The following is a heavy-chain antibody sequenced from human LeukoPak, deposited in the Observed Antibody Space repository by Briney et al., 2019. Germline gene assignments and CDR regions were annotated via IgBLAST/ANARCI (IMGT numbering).Heavy chain of an antibody. CDR1: GFTVSSNY. V-gene: IGHV3-53*01. D-gene: IGHD1-26*01. CDR3: AREQYTGSYYWFDP. Sequence: PGGSLRLSCAASGFTVSSNYMSWVRQAPGKGLELVSVIYSGGSTSYADSVKGRLTISRDNSKNTLYLQMNSLRAEDTAVYYCAREQYTGSYYWFDPWGQGTLVTVSS. J-gene: IGHJ5*02. CDR2: IYSGGST.